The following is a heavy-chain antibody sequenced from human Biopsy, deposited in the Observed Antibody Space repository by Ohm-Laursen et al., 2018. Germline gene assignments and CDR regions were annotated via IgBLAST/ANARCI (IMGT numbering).Heavy chain of an antibody. J-gene: IGHJ5*02. Sequence: ASVKVSCKASGYTFTTYYIHWVRQAPGQGLEWMGIINPGGNSTAYTQNFQGRVTMAWDTSISTAYMELSSLRSEDTAVYFCARADPPLFYYGSGSSNWFDPWGQGTLVTVPS. V-gene: IGHV1-46*01. CDR2: INPGGNST. CDR3: ARADPPLFYYGSGSSNWFDP. D-gene: IGHD3-10*01. CDR1: GYTFTTYY.